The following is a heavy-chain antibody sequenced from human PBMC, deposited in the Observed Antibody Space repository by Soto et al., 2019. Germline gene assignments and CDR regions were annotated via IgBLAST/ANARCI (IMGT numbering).Heavy chain of an antibody. J-gene: IGHJ6*02. CDR3: ARDSRFLEWFIGHYYYGMDV. V-gene: IGHV1-3*01. CDR1: GYTFTSYA. Sequence: ASVKVSCKASGYTFTSYAMHWVRQAPGQRLEWMGWINAGNGNTKYSQKFQGRVTITRDTSASTAYMELSSLRSEDTAVYYCARDSRFLEWFIGHYYYGMDVWGQGTTVTVS. D-gene: IGHD3-3*01. CDR2: INAGNGNT.